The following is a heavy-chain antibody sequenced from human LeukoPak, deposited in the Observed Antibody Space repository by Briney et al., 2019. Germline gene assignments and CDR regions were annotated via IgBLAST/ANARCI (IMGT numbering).Heavy chain of an antibody. D-gene: IGHD1-26*01. J-gene: IGHJ6*02. Sequence: GGSLRLSCAASGFTLSSYWMSWVRQAPGKGLEWVANIKQDGSEKYYVDSVKGRFTISRDNAKNSLYLQMNSLRAEDTAVYYCAREGPGSGSYYVPSYYYGMDVWGQGTTVTVSS. V-gene: IGHV3-7*01. CDR2: IKQDGSEK. CDR1: GFTLSSYW. CDR3: AREGPGSGSYYVPSYYYGMDV.